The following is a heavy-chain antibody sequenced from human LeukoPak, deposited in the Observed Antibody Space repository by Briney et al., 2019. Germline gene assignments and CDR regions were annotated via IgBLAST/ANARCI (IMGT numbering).Heavy chain of an antibody. CDR2: IYTSGST. V-gene: IGHV4-61*02. Sequence: SHTLSLTCTVSGGSISSGSYYWSWIPQPAGKGLEWIGRIYTSGSTNYNPSLKSRVTISVDKSKNQFSLKLSSVTDADTAVYYCARDSRSGYYGDYHYYYYYYMDVWGKGTTVTISS. J-gene: IGHJ6*03. CDR3: ARDSRSGYYGDYHYYYYYYMDV. D-gene: IGHD4-17*01. CDR1: GGSISSGSYY.